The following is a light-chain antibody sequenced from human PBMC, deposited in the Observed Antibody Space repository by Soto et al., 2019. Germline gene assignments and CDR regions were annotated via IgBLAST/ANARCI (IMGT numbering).Light chain of an antibody. V-gene: IGKV3-20*01. CDR3: QQYGSSGT. Sequence: EIVMTQSPATLSVSPGEGATLSCRASQSISSNLAWYQQKPGQAPRLLIYGASNRATGIPDRFSGSGSGTDFTLTISRLEPEDFAVYYCQQYGSSGTCGQGTKVDIK. CDR1: QSISSN. J-gene: IGKJ1*01. CDR2: GAS.